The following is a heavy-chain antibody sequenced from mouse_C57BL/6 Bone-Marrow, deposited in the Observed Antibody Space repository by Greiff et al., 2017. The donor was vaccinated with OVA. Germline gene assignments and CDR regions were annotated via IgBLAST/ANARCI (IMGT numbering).Heavy chain of an antibody. Sequence: QVQLQQPGAELVMPGASVKLSCKASGYTFTSYWMHWVKQRPGQGLEWIGEIDPSDSYTNYNQKFKGKSTLTVDKSSSTAYMQLSSLTSEDSAVYYCARSDGYYEDFDYWGQGTTLTVSS. D-gene: IGHD2-3*01. CDR1: GYTFTSYW. CDR2: IDPSDSYT. V-gene: IGHV1-69*01. CDR3: ARSDGYYEDFDY. J-gene: IGHJ2*01.